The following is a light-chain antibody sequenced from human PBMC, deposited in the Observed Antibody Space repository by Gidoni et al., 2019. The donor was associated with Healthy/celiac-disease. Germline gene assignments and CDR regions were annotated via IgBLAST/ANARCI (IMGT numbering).Light chain of an antibody. J-gene: IGKJ1*01. V-gene: IGKV1-8*01. CDR2: AAS. CDR1: QGISSY. CDR3: QQYYSYPQT. Sequence: AILMTPSPSSFSASTGDRVTIPCRASQGISSYLAWYQQKPGKAPKLLIYAASTLQSGVPSRFSGSGSGTDFTLTISCLQSEDFATYYCQQYYSYPQTFGQGTKVEIK.